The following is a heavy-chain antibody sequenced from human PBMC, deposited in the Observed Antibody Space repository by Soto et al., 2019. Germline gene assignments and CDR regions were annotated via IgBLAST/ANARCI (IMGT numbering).Heavy chain of an antibody. CDR3: ATYVQVLLPSHYTYVHS. V-gene: IGHV3-23*01. CDR1: GFTFGSYA. CDR2: ISGTGFST. D-gene: IGHD3-3*01. Sequence: EVQLLESGGGLVQPGGSLRLSCAASGFTFGSYAMSWVRQAPGKGLEWVSAISGTGFSTYYADSVKGRFTISRDNSKSTLYLQMHRLRAEDTAVYYCATYVQVLLPSHYTYVHSWGQGTRVTVSS. J-gene: IGHJ4*02.